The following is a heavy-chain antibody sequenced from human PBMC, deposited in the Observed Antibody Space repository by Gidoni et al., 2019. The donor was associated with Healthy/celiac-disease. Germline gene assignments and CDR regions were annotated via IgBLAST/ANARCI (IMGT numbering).Heavy chain of an antibody. V-gene: IGHV3-23*01. Sequence: EVQLLESGGGLVQPGGSLRLSCAASGFTFSSYAMGWVRQAPGKGLAWVSVIVGIGGSRYYADSVKGRFTISRDNSKNTLYLQMSSLRAEDTAVYYCAKDSSRIAVASEFDYWGQGTLVTVS. CDR2: IVGIGGSR. J-gene: IGHJ4*02. CDR3: AKDSSRIAVASEFDY. D-gene: IGHD6-19*01. CDR1: GFTFSSYA.